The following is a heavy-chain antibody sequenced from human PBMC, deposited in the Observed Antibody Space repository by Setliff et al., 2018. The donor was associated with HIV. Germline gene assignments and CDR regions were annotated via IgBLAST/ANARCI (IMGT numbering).Heavy chain of an antibody. D-gene: IGHD3-22*01. CDR1: GFTFSSYA. J-gene: IGHJ4*02. Sequence: GESPKISCAASGFTFSSYAMSWVRQAPGKGLEWVSAISGSGGSTYYADSVKGRFTISRDNSKNTLYLQMNSLRAEDTAVYYCAKTTYYYDSSGYCLDYWGQGTLVTVSS. CDR2: ISGSGGST. CDR3: AKTTYYYDSSGYCLDY. V-gene: IGHV3-23*01.